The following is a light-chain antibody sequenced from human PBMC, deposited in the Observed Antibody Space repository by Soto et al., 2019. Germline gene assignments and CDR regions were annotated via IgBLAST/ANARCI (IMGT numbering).Light chain of an antibody. CDR1: SGDVGGYDY. J-gene: IGLJ1*01. CDR2: DVS. Sequence: QSALTQPASVSGSPGQSITISCTGTSGDVGGYDYVSWYQQDPGKAPKLMIYDVSNRPSGVSNRFSGSKSGNTASLTISGLQAEDEADYYCSSYASRSTLVFGTGTKLTVL. V-gene: IGLV2-14*01. CDR3: SSYASRSTLV.